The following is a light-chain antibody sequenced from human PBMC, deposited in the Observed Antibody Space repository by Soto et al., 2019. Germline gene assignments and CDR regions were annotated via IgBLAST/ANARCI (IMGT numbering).Light chain of an antibody. V-gene: IGLV2-23*02. J-gene: IGLJ1*01. Sequence: QSALTQPASVSGSPGQSITISCTGTSTDPATYDLVSWYQQHPGKAPQLIIYEVAKRPSGVSARFSGSQSGDTASLTISGLQAADEAYYYCCSYAGNYTFVFGTGTKLTVL. CDR1: STDPATYDL. CDR3: CSYAGNYTFV. CDR2: EVA.